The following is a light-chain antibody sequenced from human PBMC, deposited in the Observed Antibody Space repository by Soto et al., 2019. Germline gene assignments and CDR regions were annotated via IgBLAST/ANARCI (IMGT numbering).Light chain of an antibody. CDR1: QSIGRW. Sequence: DIQMTQSPSTLSASVGDRVTITCRASQSIGRWLAWYQQKPGKAPRLLIYDVSSLESGVPSWCSGSRSGTEFTVNISSLQPDDFETYYGVQYDSRYTFGQGTKVEIK. J-gene: IGKJ2*01. CDR3: VQYDSRYT. CDR2: DVS. V-gene: IGKV1-5*01.